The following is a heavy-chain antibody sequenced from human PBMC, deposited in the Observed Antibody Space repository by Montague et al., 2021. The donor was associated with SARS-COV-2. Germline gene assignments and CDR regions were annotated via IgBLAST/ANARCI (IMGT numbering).Heavy chain of an antibody. CDR1: GFTFSNYW. D-gene: IGHD3-10*01. CDR3: AREISGGDFDC. J-gene: IGHJ4*02. V-gene: IGHV3-7*03. Sequence: SLRLSCAASGFTFSNYWMSWVRQAPGKGPEWVANIKKDGREKYYLDSVKGRFTISRDNANNALFLQVNSLRVEDTAVYYFAREISGGDFDCWGQGTLVTVSS. CDR2: IKKDGREK.